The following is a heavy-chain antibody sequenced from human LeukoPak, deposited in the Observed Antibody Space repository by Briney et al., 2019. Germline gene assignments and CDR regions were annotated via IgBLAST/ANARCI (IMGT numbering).Heavy chain of an antibody. J-gene: IGHJ6*03. V-gene: IGHV1-2*06. Sequence: GASVKVSCKASGYTFTGYYMHWVRQAHGQGLEWMGRINPNSGGTNYAQKFQGRVTMTRDTSISTAYMELSRLRSDDTAGYYCARDRSRIAAAGIGTKFYYMDVWGKGTTVTVSS. D-gene: IGHD6-13*01. CDR3: ARDRSRIAAAGIGTKFYYMDV. CDR1: GYTFTGYY. CDR2: INPNSGGT.